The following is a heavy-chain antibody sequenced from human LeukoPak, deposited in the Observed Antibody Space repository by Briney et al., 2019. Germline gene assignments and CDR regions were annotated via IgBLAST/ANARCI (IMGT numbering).Heavy chain of an antibody. CDR3: AKGGYCSSTSCYTAWSDY. V-gene: IGHV3-30*02. J-gene: IGHJ4*02. D-gene: IGHD2-2*02. Sequence: GGSLRLSCAASGFTFSSYGMHWVRQAPGKGLEWVAFIRYDGSNKYYADSVKGRFTISRDNSKNTLYLQMNSLRAEDTAVYYCAKGGYCSSTSCYTAWSDYWGQGTLDTVSS. CDR2: IRYDGSNK. CDR1: GFTFSSYG.